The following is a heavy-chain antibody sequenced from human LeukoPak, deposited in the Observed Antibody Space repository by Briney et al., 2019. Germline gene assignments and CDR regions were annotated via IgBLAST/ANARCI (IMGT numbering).Heavy chain of an antibody. Sequence: GRSLRLSCTVSGFTFSDYAMHWLRQAPGKGREWVSYISSSTLSYADSVKGRFTISRDNAKTSLYLQMNSLRAEDTAVYYCARDWSYSFDYWGQGTLVTVSS. CDR3: ARDWSYSFDY. CDR2: ISSSTL. J-gene: IGHJ4*02. CDR1: GFTFSDYA. V-gene: IGHV3-48*01. D-gene: IGHD3-10*01.